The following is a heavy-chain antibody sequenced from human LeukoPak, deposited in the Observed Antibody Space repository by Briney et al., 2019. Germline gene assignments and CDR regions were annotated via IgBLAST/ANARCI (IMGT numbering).Heavy chain of an antibody. V-gene: IGHV1-46*01. Sequence: ASVKVSCKASGYTFTSYYMHWVRQAPGQGLEWMGIINSSGGSTSYAQKFQGRVTMTRDTSTSTVYMELSSLRSEDTAVYYCARDEDIVVVPAAILRYRGQGTLVTVSS. J-gene: IGHJ4*02. D-gene: IGHD2-2*01. CDR1: GYTFTSYY. CDR2: INSSGGST. CDR3: ARDEDIVVVPAAILRY.